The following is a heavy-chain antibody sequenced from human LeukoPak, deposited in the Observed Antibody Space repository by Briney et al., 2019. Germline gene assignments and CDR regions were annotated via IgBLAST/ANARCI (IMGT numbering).Heavy chain of an antibody. D-gene: IGHD2-2*01. J-gene: IGHJ4*02. V-gene: IGHV4-34*01. CDR3: AGVVPARGRSAADFDY. CDR1: GGSFSGYY. CDR2: INHSGST. Sequence: SETLSLTCAVYGGSFSGYYWSWIRQPPGKGLEWIGEINHSGSTNYNPSLKSRVTISVDTSKNQFSLKLSSVTAADTAVYYCAGVVPARGRSAADFDYWGQGTLVTVSS.